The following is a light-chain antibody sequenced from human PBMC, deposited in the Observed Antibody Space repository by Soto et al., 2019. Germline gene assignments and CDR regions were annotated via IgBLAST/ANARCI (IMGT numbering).Light chain of an antibody. Sequence: QLVLTQPPSASGTPGQRVTISCSGSSSNIGSNYVYWYQQLPGTAPKLLIYSNNQRPSGVPDRFSGSKSGTSASLAISGRLSEDEADYYCAAWDDSLSALYVFGTGTKVTVL. J-gene: IGLJ1*01. CDR3: AAWDDSLSALYV. CDR1: SSNIGSNY. V-gene: IGLV1-47*02. CDR2: SNN.